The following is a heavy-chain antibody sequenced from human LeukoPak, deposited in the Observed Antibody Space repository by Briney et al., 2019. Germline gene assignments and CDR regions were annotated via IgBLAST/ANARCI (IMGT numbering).Heavy chain of an antibody. J-gene: IGHJ6*03. CDR2: INPNNGGT. D-gene: IGHD2-2*01. CDR3: ARGVYCSSSSCYAGMGYYFYFMDV. V-gene: IGHV1-2*02. CDR1: GYTFTGSY. Sequence: ASVKVSCKASGYTFTGSYIHWVRQVPGQGLEWMGWINPNNGGTNYPQKFQGRVTMTRDTSIATAYMELSSLRSDDTAVYYCARGVYCSSSSCYAGMGYYFYFMDVWGKGTTVTVSS.